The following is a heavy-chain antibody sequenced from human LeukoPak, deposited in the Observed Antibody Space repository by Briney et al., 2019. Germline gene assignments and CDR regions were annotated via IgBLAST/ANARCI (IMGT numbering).Heavy chain of an antibody. V-gene: IGHV4-39*01. J-gene: IGHJ5*02. CDR1: GGSISSSSYY. Sequence: NPSETLSLTCTVSGGSISSSSYYWGWIRQPPGKGLEWIGSIYYSGSTYYNPSLKSRVTISVDTSKNQFPLKLSSVTAADTAVYYCARHGTGYSSSSDDWFDPWGQGTLVTVSS. CDR3: ARHGTGYSSSSDDWFDP. D-gene: IGHD6-6*01. CDR2: IYYSGST.